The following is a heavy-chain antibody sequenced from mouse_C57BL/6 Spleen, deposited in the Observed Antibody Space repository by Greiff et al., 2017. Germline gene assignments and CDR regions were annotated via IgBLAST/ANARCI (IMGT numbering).Heavy chain of an antibody. CDR3: ARAPYYYGSSPFAY. V-gene: IGHV5-4*03. CDR2: ISDGGSYT. Sequence: EVMLVESGGGLVKPGGSLKLSCAASGFTFSSYAMSWVRQTPEKRLEWVATISDGGSYTYYPDNVKGRFTISRDNAKNNLYLQMSHLKSEDTAMYYCARAPYYYGSSPFAYWGQGTLVTVSA. J-gene: IGHJ3*01. D-gene: IGHD1-1*01. CDR1: GFTFSSYA.